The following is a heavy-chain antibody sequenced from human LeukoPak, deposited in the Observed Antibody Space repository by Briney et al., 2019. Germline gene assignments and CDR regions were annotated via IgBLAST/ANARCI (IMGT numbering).Heavy chain of an antibody. V-gene: IGHV1-46*01. CDR2: INPSGGST. CDR1: GYTFTSYY. J-gene: IGHJ4*02. D-gene: IGHD3-22*01. CDR3: ARVRSSGYQFDY. Sequence: ASVKVPCKASGYTFTSYYMHWVRQAPGQGLEWMGIINPSGGSTSYAQKFQGRVTMTRDTSTSTVYMELSSLRSEDTAVYYCARVRSSGYQFDYWGQGTLVTVSS.